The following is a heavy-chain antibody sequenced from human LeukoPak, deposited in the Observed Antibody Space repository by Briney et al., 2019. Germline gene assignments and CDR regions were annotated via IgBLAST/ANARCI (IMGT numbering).Heavy chain of an antibody. J-gene: IGHJ4*02. D-gene: IGHD3-22*01. CDR3: AREVRSSGYSLDY. V-gene: IGHV4-4*07. CDR2: IYSSGST. CDR1: GGSISSYY. Sequence: SETLSLTCTVGGGSISSYYWSWIRQPAGKGLEWIGRIYSSGSTNYNPSLKSRVTMSVDTPKNQFSLKLRSVTAADTAVYYCAREVRSSGYSLDYWGQGTLVTVSS.